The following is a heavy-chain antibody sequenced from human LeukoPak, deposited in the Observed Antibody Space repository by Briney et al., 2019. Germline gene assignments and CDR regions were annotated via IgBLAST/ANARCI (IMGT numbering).Heavy chain of an antibody. V-gene: IGHV4-39*07. CDR2: IYYSGST. CDR3: ARARGGDFDY. D-gene: IGHD3-16*01. Sequence: SETLSLTCTVSGGSISSSSYYWGWIRQPPGKGLEWIGSIYYSGSTYYNPSLKSRVTISVDRSKNQFSLKLSSVTAADTAVYYCARARGGDFDYWGQGTLVTVSS. CDR1: GGSISSSSYY. J-gene: IGHJ4*02.